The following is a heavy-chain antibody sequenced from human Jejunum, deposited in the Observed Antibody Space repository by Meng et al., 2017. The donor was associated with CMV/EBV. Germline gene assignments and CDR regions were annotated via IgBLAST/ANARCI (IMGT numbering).Heavy chain of an antibody. J-gene: IGHJ6*02. CDR2: ISGSDATQ. CDR1: SYA. Sequence: SYAMHWVRQAPGKGLEWVAYISGSDATQHYADSVKGRFTISRDNAKNSLFLQMNNLRAEDTAVYYCARDSSGSSYVTYYYYAMDVWGQGTTVTVSS. D-gene: IGHD1-26*01. CDR3: ARDSSGSSYVTYYYYAMDV. V-gene: IGHV3-48*03.